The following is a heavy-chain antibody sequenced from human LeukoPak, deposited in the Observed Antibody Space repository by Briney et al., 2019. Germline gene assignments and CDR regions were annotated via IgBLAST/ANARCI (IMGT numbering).Heavy chain of an antibody. CDR2: IYYSGST. CDR1: GDSISSTSFF. J-gene: IGHJ5*02. Sequence: SETLSLTCTVSGDSISSTSFFWGWIRQPPGKGLEWIGSIYYSGSTYYTPSLKSRLTIFVDTFNNQFSLRLNSMTAADTAVYYCARDRLWFGEFKYNWFDPWGQGTLVTVSS. D-gene: IGHD3-10*01. V-gene: IGHV4-39*02. CDR3: ARDRLWFGEFKYNWFDP.